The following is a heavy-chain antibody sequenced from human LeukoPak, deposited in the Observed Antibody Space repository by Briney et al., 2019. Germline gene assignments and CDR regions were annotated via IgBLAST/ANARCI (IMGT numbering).Heavy chain of an antibody. CDR2: IYGGGGT. V-gene: IGHV3-53*01. J-gene: IGHJ4*02. D-gene: IGHD6-19*01. CDR1: GLSVSSNF. Sequence: GGSLRLSCAATGLSVSSNFMSWVRQAPGKGLEWVSVIYGGGGTYYADSVKGRFTISRDNSKNTPYLQMNSLRAEDTAVYYCARDRRDSSGLDYWGQGTLVTVSS. CDR3: ARDRRDSSGLDY.